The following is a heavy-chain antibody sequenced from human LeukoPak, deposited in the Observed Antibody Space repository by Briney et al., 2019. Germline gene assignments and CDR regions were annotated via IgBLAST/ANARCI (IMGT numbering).Heavy chain of an antibody. CDR2: ISSSSSYI. CDR3: AKGYASGTYYIDS. Sequence: PGGSLRLSCAASGFTFSSYSMNWVRQAPGKGLEWVSSISSSSSYIYYADSVKGRFTISRDNAKNSLYLQMNSLRAEDTAMYYCAKGYASGTYYIDSWGQGTLVTVSS. D-gene: IGHD3-10*01. V-gene: IGHV3-21*04. CDR1: GFTFSSYS. J-gene: IGHJ4*02.